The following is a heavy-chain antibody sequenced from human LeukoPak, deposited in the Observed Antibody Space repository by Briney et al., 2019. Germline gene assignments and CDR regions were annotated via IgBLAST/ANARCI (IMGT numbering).Heavy chain of an antibody. CDR1: GFTVSSNY. CDR2: IYYSGST. Sequence: LRLSCAASGFTVSSNYMSWVRQHPGKGLEWIGYIYYSGSTYYNPSLKSRVTISVDTSKNQFSLKLSSVTAADTAVYYCARERRGKAAADPKAYYYYYYGMDVWGQGTTVTVSS. D-gene: IGHD6-13*01. CDR3: ARERRGKAAADPKAYYYYYYGMDV. J-gene: IGHJ6*02. V-gene: IGHV4-31*02.